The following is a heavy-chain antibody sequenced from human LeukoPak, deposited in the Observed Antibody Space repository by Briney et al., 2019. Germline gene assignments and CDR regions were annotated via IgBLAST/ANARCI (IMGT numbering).Heavy chain of an antibody. CDR1: GFTFSNFW. V-gene: IGHV3-74*03. CDR3: ASGGRYSSGWYGYYFDY. J-gene: IGHJ4*02. D-gene: IGHD6-19*01. Sequence: GGSLRLSCVGSGFTFSNFWMHWVRQAPGKGPVWVSRISNNGITTTDADSVRGRFTISRDNAKNTLYLQMNSLRAEDTAVYYCASGGRYSSGWYGYYFDYWGQGTLVTVSS. CDR2: ISNNGITT.